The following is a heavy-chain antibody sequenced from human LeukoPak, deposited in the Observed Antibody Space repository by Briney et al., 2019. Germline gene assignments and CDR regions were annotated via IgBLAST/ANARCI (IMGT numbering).Heavy chain of an antibody. D-gene: IGHD1-26*01. Sequence: GRSLRLSCAASGFTLRSHGMHWVRQAPGKGLEWVAVIWYDGSNKAYADSVKGQFTISRDNSKNTLYLQMISLRAEDTAVYFCARDDSDSESYWRDWGQGTLVTVSS. V-gene: IGHV3-33*01. CDR2: IWYDGSNK. J-gene: IGHJ4*02. CDR1: GFTLRSHG. CDR3: ARDDSDSESYWRD.